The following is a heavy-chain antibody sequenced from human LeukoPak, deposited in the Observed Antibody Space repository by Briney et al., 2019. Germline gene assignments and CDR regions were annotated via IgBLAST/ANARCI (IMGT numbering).Heavy chain of an antibody. CDR3: ARDNGYSGGNGYAFDI. Sequence: GGSLRLSCAASGFTFSSYSMNWVRQAPGKGLEWVSSISSSSSYIYYADSVKGRFTISRDNAKNSLYLQMNSLRAEDTAVYYCARDNGYSGGNGYAFDIWGQGTMVTVSS. CDR1: GFTFSSYS. CDR2: ISSSSSYI. V-gene: IGHV3-21*01. J-gene: IGHJ3*02. D-gene: IGHD1-26*01.